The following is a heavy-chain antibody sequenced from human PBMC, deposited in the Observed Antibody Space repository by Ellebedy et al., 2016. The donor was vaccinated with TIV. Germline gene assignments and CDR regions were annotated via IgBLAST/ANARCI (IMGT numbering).Heavy chain of an antibody. CDR1: GDSVSSNTVT. D-gene: IGHD4-17*01. V-gene: IGHV6-1*01. Sequence: SQTLSLTCXISGDSVSSNTVTWNWIRQSPSRGLEWLGRTYYRSKWYNDYAVSVKSRITINPDTSKNQFSLQLNSVTPDDTAVYYCARDTTYGDPKSFDYWGQGTLVTVSS. CDR3: ARDTTYGDPKSFDY. CDR2: TYYRSKWYN. J-gene: IGHJ4*02.